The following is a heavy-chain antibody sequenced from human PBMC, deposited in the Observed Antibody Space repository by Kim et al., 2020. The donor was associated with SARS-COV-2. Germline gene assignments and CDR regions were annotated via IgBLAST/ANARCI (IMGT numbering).Heavy chain of an antibody. CDR3: ARLITMVRGVTLGDAFDI. CDR1: GFTFSSYG. J-gene: IGHJ3*02. V-gene: IGHV3-30*03. CDR2: ISYDGSNK. D-gene: IGHD3-10*01. Sequence: GGSLRLSCAASGFTFSSYGMHWVRQAPGKGLEWVAVISYDGSNKYYADSVKGRFTISRDNSKNTLYLQMNSLRAEDTAVYYCARLITMVRGVTLGDAFDIWGQGTMVTVSS.